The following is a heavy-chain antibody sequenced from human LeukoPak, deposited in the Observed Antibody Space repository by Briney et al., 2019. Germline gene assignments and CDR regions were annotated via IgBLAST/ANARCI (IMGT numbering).Heavy chain of an antibody. CDR2: MNPNSGDT. V-gene: IGHV1-8*01. D-gene: IGHD2-2*01. Sequence: ASVKVSCKASGYTFTSYDINWVRQAAGQGLEWMGWMNPNSGDTGYAQKFQGRVTMTRNTSISTAYMELSSLRSEDTALYYCARVGYCSSTSCYGPYYYYGMDVWGQGTTVTVSS. CDR3: ARVGYCSSTSCYGPYYYYGMDV. CDR1: GYTFTSYD. J-gene: IGHJ6*02.